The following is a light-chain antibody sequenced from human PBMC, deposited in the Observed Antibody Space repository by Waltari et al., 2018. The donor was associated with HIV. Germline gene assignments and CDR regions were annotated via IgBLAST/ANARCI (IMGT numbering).Light chain of an antibody. CDR2: AAF. Sequence: DIEMTQSPSSLSASVGDRVTITCRASQGISRYLNWYQQKPGKAPKLLIFAAFDLQSGVPSRFSGSGSGPDFTLTISSLQPEDFATYYCQQSYNSPITFGQGTRLDIK. V-gene: IGKV1-39*01. J-gene: IGKJ5*01. CDR3: QQSYNSPIT. CDR1: QGISRY.